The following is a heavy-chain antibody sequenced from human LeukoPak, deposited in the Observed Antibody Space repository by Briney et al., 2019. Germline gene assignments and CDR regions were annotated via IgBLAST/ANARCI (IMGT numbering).Heavy chain of an antibody. D-gene: IGHD5-18*01. Sequence: PGGSLRLSCAASGFTFSSYGMHWVRQAPGKGLEWVAFIRHDGSNKYYADSVKGRFTISRDNSKNTLYLQMNSLRAGDTAVYYCARDLGYSYGSDYWGQGTLVTVSS. CDR2: IRHDGSNK. J-gene: IGHJ4*02. CDR1: GFTFSSYG. V-gene: IGHV3-30*02. CDR3: ARDLGYSYGSDY.